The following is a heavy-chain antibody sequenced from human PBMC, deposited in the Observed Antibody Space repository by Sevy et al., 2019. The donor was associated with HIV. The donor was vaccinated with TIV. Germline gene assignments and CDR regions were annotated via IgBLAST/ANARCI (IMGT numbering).Heavy chain of an antibody. V-gene: IGHV3-7*01. CDR1: GFTFSSYW. CDR3: ARDLPPSATIVPHFDY. Sequence: GGSLRLSCGGSGFTFSSYWMSWVRQAPGKGLEWVANIKKDGSERYYVDSVKGRFTISRDNAKKSLYLQMNSLRVEDTAVYYCARDLPPSATIVPHFDYWGQGTLVTVSS. CDR2: IKKDGSER. J-gene: IGHJ4*02. D-gene: IGHD1-26*01.